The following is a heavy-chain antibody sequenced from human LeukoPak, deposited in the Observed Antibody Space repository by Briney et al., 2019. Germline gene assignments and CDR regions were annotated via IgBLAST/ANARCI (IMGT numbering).Heavy chain of an antibody. J-gene: IGHJ5*02. CDR3: AIVLLYGSGRQSWFDP. V-gene: IGHV1-18*01. Sequence: ASVKVSCKASGYTFTSYGVNWVRQAPGQGPEWMGWISGYNGNIKYAQKLQGRVTVTTDTSTSTAYMELRSLRSDDTAVYYCAIVLLYGSGRQSWFDPWGQGTLVTGSS. CDR2: ISGYNGNI. D-gene: IGHD3-10*01. CDR1: GYTFTSYG.